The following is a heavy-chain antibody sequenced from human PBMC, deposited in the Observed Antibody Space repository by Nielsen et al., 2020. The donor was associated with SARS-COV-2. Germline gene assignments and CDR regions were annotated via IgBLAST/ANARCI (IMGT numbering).Heavy chain of an antibody. Sequence: GESLKISCKASDNTFFSYSIIWVRQAPGQGLEWMGRISANNGNVKYAQNLQGRVTMTTDASTTTVYMELRRLRSDDTAVYFCARVASGVVPGPLGIGMWYSYYYMDVWGKGTTVTVSS. CDR1: DNTFFSYS. V-gene: IGHV1-18*04. D-gene: IGHD2-2*01. J-gene: IGHJ6*03. CDR3: ARVASGVVPGPLGIGMWYSYYYMDV. CDR2: ISANNGNV.